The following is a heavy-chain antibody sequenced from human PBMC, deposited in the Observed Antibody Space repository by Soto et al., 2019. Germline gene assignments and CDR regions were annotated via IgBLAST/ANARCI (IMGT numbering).Heavy chain of an antibody. CDR1: GFTFSSYG. V-gene: IGHV3-33*01. CDR3: ARNNYYDSSGYPDY. CDR2: IWYDGSNK. D-gene: IGHD3-22*01. J-gene: IGHJ4*02. Sequence: GGSLRLSCAASGFTFSSYGMHWVRQAPGKGLEWVAVIWYDGSNKYYADSVKGRFTISRDNSKNTLYLQMNGLRAEDTAVYYCARNNYYDSSGYPDYWGQGTLVTVSS.